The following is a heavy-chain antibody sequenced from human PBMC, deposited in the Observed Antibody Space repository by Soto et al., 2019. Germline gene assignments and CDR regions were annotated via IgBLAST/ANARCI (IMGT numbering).Heavy chain of an antibody. J-gene: IGHJ3*02. CDR2: INPNSGGP. D-gene: IGHD3-9*01. CDR3: ARGGGYYDILTGYYFLDAFDI. Sequence: ASVKVSCKASGYTFTGYYMHWVRQAPGQGLEWMGWINPNSGGPNYAQKFQGRVTMTRDTSISTAFMELSRLRSDDTAFYYCARGGGYYDILTGYYFLDAFDIWGQATMVTVS. CDR1: GYTFTGYY. V-gene: IGHV1-2*02.